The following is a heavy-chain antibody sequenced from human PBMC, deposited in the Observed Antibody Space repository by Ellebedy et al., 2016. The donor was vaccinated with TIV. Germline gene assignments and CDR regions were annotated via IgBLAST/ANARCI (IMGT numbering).Heavy chain of an antibody. D-gene: IGHD2-21*02. CDR2: IYYTGST. J-gene: IGHJ3*02. V-gene: IGHV4-59*01. Sequence: MPSETLSLTCTVSAVSISRSYWRWIPQPPGTGLEWIGYIYYTGSTRDNPALKSRVTMSVDTPKNQFSLKLRSVTAADTAVYYCTREVTTEYEGAFDIWGQGTMVTVSS. CDR1: AVSISRSY. CDR3: TREVTTEYEGAFDI.